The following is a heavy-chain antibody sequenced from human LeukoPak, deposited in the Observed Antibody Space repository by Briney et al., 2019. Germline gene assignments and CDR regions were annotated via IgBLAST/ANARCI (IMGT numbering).Heavy chain of an antibody. Sequence: AAVKVSCKASGYTFTGYYMHWVRQAPGQGLERMGWINPNSGGTNYAQKFQGRVTMTRDTSISTAYMELSRLRSDDTAVYYCARDTRGCSYGFYSGPGAFDIWGQGTMVTVSS. J-gene: IGHJ3*02. CDR1: GYTFTGYY. CDR2: INPNSGGT. D-gene: IGHD5-18*01. CDR3: ARDTRGCSYGFYSGPGAFDI. V-gene: IGHV1-2*02.